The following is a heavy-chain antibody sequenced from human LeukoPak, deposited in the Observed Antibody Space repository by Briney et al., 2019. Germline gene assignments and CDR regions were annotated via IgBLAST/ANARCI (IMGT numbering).Heavy chain of an antibody. V-gene: IGHV1-69*04. J-gene: IGHJ4*02. CDR1: GYTFTGYY. CDR2: IIPILGIA. D-gene: IGHD6-13*01. CDR3: ARAAAGTERGDY. Sequence: SVKVSCKASGYTFTGYYMHWVRQAPGQGLEWMGRIIPILGIANYAQKFQGRVTITADKSTSTAYMELSSLRSEDTAVYYCARAAAGTERGDYWGQGTLVTVSS.